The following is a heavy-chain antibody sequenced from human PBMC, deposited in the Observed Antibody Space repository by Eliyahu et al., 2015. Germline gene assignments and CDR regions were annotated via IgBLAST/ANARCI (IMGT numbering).Heavy chain of an antibody. V-gene: IGHV3-23*01. J-gene: IGHJ4*02. D-gene: IGHD6-6*01. CDR1: GFTFSSYA. CDR3: AKEEKQLVRGYFDY. Sequence: EVQLLESGGGLVQPGGSXXLSCAASGFTFSSYAMSWXRQAPGKGLEWVSAISGSGGSTYYADSVKGRFTISRDNSKNTLYLQMNSLRAEDTAVYYCAKEEKQLVRGYFDYWGQGTLVTVSS. CDR2: ISGSGGST.